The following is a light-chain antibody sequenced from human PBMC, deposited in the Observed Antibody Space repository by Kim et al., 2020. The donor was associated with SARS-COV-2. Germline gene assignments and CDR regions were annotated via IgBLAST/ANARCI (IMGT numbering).Light chain of an antibody. CDR2: WAS. Sequence: ATINCKSSQSVLYSSNNKNYLAWYQQKPGQPPKLLIYWASTRASGVPDRFSGSGSGTDFTLTISSLQAEDVAVYYCQQYYSSPLTFGPGTKVDIK. V-gene: IGKV4-1*01. J-gene: IGKJ3*01. CDR3: QQYYSSPLT. CDR1: QSVLYSSNNKNY.